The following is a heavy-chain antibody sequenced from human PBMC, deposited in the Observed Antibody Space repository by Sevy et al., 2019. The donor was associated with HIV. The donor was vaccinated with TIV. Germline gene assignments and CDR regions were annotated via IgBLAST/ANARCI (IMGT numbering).Heavy chain of an antibody. CDR3: ARGFYSDPLWDY. D-gene: IGHD4-17*01. V-gene: IGHV3-7*03. J-gene: IGHJ4*02. CDR2: IRQDGSDK. Sequence: GGSLRLSCAASGFTFSTYWMSWVRQAPGKGLEWVANIRQDGSDKYYVDSVKGRFTISRDNSKNSLYLQMNSLRAEDTAVYYCARGFYSDPLWDYWGQGALVTVSS. CDR1: GFTFSTYW.